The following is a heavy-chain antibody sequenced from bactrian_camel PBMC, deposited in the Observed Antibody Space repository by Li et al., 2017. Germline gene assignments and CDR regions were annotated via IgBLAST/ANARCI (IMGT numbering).Heavy chain of an antibody. CDR2: IDRDGGP. CDR1: GYTYCSYD. Sequence: VQLVESGGGSVQAGGSLRLACAASGYTYCSYDMSWYRQAPGKEREFVSGIDRDGGPRYADSVKGRFTISQDKAKNTMYLQLTNLKPDDTSVYYCAADRGYGLGCLSDSGYWGQGTQVTVS. CDR3: AADRGYGLGCLSDSGY. V-gene: IGHV3S42*01. D-gene: IGHD1*01. J-gene: IGHJ6*01.